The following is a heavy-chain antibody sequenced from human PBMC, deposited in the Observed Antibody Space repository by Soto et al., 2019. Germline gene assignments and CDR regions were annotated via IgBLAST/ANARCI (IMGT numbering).Heavy chain of an antibody. CDR3: ARGLDDKDYYYYYGMDV. V-gene: IGHV4-34*01. D-gene: IGHD3-9*01. CDR1: GGSFGGYY. CDR2: INHSGST. Sequence: SLTCAVYGGSFGGYYWSWIRQPPGKGLEWIGEINHSGSTKYNPSLKSRVTISVDTSKNQISLKMRSVTAADTAVYYCARGLDDKDYYYYYGMDVWSQGTTVTVSS. J-gene: IGHJ6*02.